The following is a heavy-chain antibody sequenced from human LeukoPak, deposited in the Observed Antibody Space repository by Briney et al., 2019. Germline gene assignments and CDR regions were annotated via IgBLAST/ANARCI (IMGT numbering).Heavy chain of an antibody. CDR2: IYYSGST. D-gene: IGHD6-13*01. CDR3: ARVKWSIAAAGTEPYYFDY. Sequence: SETLSLTCTVSGGSISSYYWSWIRQPPGKGLEWIGYIYYSGSTNYNPSLKSRVTISVDTSKNQFSLKLSSVTAADTAVYYCARVKWSIAAAGTEPYYFDYWGQGTLVTVSS. J-gene: IGHJ4*02. V-gene: IGHV4-59*01. CDR1: GGSISSYY.